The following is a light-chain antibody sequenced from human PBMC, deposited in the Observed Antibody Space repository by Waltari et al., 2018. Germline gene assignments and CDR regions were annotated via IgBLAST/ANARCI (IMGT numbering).Light chain of an antibody. V-gene: IGLV2-14*03. Sequence: QSALTQPASVTGSPGPSITLSCPGTSSNVGGYNYFSWYQQHPGKAPKLTIYDVSNRPSGVSNRFSGSKSGNTASLTISGLQAEDEADYYCSSYTSSSTLVFGGGTKLTVL. J-gene: IGLJ2*01. CDR2: DVS. CDR3: SSYTSSSTLV. CDR1: SSNVGGYNY.